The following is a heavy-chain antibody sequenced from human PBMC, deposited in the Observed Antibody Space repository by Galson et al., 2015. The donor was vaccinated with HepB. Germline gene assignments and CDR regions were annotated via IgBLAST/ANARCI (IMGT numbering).Heavy chain of an antibody. CDR3: ARGFWSGDKFDY. J-gene: IGHJ4*02. D-gene: IGHD3-3*01. CDR1: GYTFISYT. CDR2: INGGNGNR. V-gene: IGHV1-3*01. Sequence: SVKVSCKASGYTFISYTIHWVRQAPGHRLEWMGWINGGNGNRKYSQKFQGRVTITRDTSASKAYMELSSLRSEDTAVYYCARGFWSGDKFDYWGQGTLVTVSS.